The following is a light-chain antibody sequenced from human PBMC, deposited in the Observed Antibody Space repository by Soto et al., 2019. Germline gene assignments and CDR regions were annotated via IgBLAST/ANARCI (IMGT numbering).Light chain of an antibody. CDR2: GAS. CDR3: HQYHGWPWT. J-gene: IGKJ1*01. V-gene: IGKV3-15*01. CDR1: QSVSGD. Sequence: EIVWTQSPATLSGSPGERATLSCRASQSVSGDLAWYQHKPGQAPRLLIHGASTRATGVPARFSGSGSGTECTLTITGLQSEDAAMYYCHQYHGWPWTLGQGTKVDI.